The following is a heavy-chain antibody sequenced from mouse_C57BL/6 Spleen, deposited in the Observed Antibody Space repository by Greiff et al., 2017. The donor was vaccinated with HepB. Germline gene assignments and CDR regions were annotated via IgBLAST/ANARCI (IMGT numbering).Heavy chain of an antibody. CDR3: ARDNGNYGIDWYFDV. V-gene: IGHV5-16*01. CDR2: INYDGSST. CDR1: GFTFSDYY. Sequence: EVQLVESEGGLVQPGSSMKLSCTASGFTFSDYYMAWVRQVPEKGLEWVANINYDGSSTYYLDSLKSRFIISRDNAKNILYLQMSSLKSEDTATYYCARDNGNYGIDWYFDVWGTGTTVTVSS. J-gene: IGHJ1*03. D-gene: IGHD1-1*01.